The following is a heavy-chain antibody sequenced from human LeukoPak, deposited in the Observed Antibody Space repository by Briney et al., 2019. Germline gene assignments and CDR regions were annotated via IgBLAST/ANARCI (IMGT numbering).Heavy chain of an antibody. CDR3: ARPVGATGDNWFDP. CDR2: ISGSGGST. D-gene: IGHD1-26*01. CDR1: GFTFSNFW. J-gene: IGHJ5*02. Sequence: GGSLRLSCAASGFTFSNFWMNWVRQAPGKGLEWVSAISGSGGSTYYADSVKGRFTISRDNSKNTLYLQMNSLRAEDTAVYYCARPVGATGDNWFDPWGQGTLVTVSS. V-gene: IGHV3-23*01.